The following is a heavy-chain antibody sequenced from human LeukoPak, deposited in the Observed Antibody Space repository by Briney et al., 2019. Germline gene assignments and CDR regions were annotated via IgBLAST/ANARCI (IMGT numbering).Heavy chain of an antibody. CDR2: IYYSGST. Sequence: SETLSLTCTVSGGSISSYYWSWIRQPPGKGLEWIGYIYYSGSTNYNPSLKSRVTIPVDTSKNQFSLKLSSVTAADTAVYYCAREEAAAFNYWGQGTLVTVSS. V-gene: IGHV4-59*01. D-gene: IGHD6-13*01. J-gene: IGHJ4*02. CDR1: GGSISSYY. CDR3: AREEAAAFNY.